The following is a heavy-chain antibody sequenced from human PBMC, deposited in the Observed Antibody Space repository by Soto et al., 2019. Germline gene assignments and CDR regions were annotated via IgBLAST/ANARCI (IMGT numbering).Heavy chain of an antibody. D-gene: IGHD6-19*01. CDR3: AKSSSGWYEGFDY. CDR1: GFTFSSYA. V-gene: IGHV3-23*01. Sequence: EVQLLESGGGLVQPGGSLRLSCAASGFTFSSYAMSWVRQAPGKGLEWVSAISGSGGSTYYADSVKGRFTISRDNSKNTLYRQMNSLRAEDTAVYYCAKSSSGWYEGFDYWGQGALVTVSS. CDR2: ISGSGGST. J-gene: IGHJ4*02.